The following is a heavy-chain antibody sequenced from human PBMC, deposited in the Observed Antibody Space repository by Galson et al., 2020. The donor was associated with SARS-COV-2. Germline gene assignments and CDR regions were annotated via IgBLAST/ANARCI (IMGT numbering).Heavy chain of an antibody. J-gene: IGHJ6*03. CDR2: TSATT. CDR1: GFTFSRYG. CDR3: AKDFVRGIGYMDV. Sequence: GESLKISCVASGFTFSRYGMRWVRQAPGQGLDWVATTSATTYYADSVRRRFIISRDDSKNTLYLQMNGLSADDMAVYYCAKDFVRGIGYMDVWGPGTTVTVSS. D-gene: IGHD3-10*02. V-gene: IGHV3-23*01.